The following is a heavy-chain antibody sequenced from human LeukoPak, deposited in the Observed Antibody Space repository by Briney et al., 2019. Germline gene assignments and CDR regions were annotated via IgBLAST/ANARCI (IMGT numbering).Heavy chain of an antibody. CDR1: GYTFIGYY. J-gene: IGHJ4*02. CDR3: ARADPSPALDY. CDR2: INPNSGDT. Sequence: ASVKVSRKASGYTFIGYYMHWVRQAPGQGLEWMGWINPNSGDTNYAQKFQGRVTMTRDTSISTAYMEVSRLRSDDTAVYYCARADPSPALDYWGQGTLVTVSS. V-gene: IGHV1-2*02.